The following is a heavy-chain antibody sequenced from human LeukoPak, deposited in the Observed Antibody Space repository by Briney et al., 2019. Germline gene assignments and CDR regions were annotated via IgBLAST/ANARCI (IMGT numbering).Heavy chain of an antibody. CDR1: GFTFSIYT. V-gene: IGHV3-21*01. J-gene: IGHJ5*02. CDR2: ISFSSSFI. Sequence: KAGGSLRLSCAASGFTFSIYTMHWVRQAPGKGLEWVSSISFSSSFINYADSVKGRFTISRDNAKNSLYLQMNSLRAEDTAVYYCARGLVDTVATIITWGQGTLVTVSS. CDR3: ARGLVDTVATIIT. D-gene: IGHD5-12*01.